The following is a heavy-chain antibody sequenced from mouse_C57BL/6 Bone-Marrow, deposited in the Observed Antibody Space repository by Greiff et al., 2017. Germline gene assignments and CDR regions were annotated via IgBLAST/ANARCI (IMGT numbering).Heavy chain of an antibody. CDR3: ARGGIDYYGSSFCFVS. V-gene: IGHV3-6*01. CDR2: ISYDGSN. CDR1: GYSITSGYY. J-gene: IGHJ2*01. D-gene: IGHD1-1*01. Sequence: EVKLMESGPGLVKPSQSLSLTCSVTGYSITSGYYWNWIRQFPGNKLEWMGYISYDGSNNYNPSLKNRNSITRDTSKNQFFLKLNSVTTEDTATYYCARGGIDYYGSSFCFVSWGKGTTLTVSS.